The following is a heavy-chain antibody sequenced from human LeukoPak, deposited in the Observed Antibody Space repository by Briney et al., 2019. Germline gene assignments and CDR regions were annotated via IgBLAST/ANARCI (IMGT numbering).Heavy chain of an antibody. J-gene: IGHJ4*02. D-gene: IGHD3-22*01. CDR1: GGSFNGYY. CDR3: ARGPYYYDSSGYYYEGPSFDY. Sequence: SETLSLTCAVYGGSFNGYYWSWIRQPPGKGLEWIGEINHSGSTNYNPSLKSRVTISVDTSKNQFSLKLSSVTAADTAVYYCARGPYYYDSSGYYYEGPSFDYWGQGTLVTVSS. V-gene: IGHV4-34*01. CDR2: INHSGST.